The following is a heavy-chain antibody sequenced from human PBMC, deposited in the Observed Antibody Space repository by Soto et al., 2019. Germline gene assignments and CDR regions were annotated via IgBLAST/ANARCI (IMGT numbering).Heavy chain of an antibody. CDR2: IYPGDPDT. D-gene: IGHD2-2*02. CDR1: GYSFTSYW. CDR3: ARSDCSSTSCYTGMDV. V-gene: IGHV5-51*01. J-gene: IGHJ6*02. Sequence: GESLKISCKGSGYSFTSYWIGWVRQMPGKGLEWMGIIYPGDPDTRYSPSFQGQVTISADKSISTAYLQWSSLKASDTAMYYCARSDCSSTSCYTGMDVWGQGTTVTVSS.